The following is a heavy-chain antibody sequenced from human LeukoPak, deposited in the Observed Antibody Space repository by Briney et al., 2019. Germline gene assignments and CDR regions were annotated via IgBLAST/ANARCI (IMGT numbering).Heavy chain of an antibody. D-gene: IGHD3-9*01. Sequence: SLKISCKGSGFSFDDYAMHWARQTPGKGLEWVSGISWNSGSIAYADSVKGRFTISRDNAKNSLYLQMNSLTAEDTALYYCGRDGSNILTAYAFDIWGQGTMVTVSS. CDR2: ISWNSGSI. V-gene: IGHV3-9*01. CDR1: GFSFDDYA. CDR3: GRDGSNILTAYAFDI. J-gene: IGHJ3*02.